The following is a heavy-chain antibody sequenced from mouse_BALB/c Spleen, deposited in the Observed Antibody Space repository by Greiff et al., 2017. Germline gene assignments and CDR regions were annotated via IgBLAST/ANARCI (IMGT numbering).Heavy chain of an antibody. J-gene: IGHJ2*01. CDR1: GFTFSSYA. CDR3: AREGYGIPYFDY. Sequence: EVQRVESGGGLVKPGGSLKLSCAASGFTFSSYAMSWVRQTPEKRLEWVASISSGGSTYYPDSVKGRFTISRDNARNILYLQMSSLRSEDTAMYYCAREGYGIPYFDYWGQGTTLTVSS. V-gene: IGHV5-6-5*01. D-gene: IGHD2-1*01. CDR2: ISSGGST.